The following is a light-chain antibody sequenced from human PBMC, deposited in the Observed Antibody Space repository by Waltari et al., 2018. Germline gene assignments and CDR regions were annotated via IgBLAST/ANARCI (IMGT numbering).Light chain of an antibody. J-gene: IGLJ1*01. CDR3: QVWDANNEPGV. V-gene: IGLV3-21*04. CDR1: NIGSKS. CDR2: YDK. Sequence: SYELTQPPSLSVAPGMTALITCGGDNIGSKSVHWYQRKPGQAPVLVISYDKDRPSGSPERFSGSNSGNTATLTISRVEAGDEGDYYCQVWDANNEPGVFGTGTEVTVL.